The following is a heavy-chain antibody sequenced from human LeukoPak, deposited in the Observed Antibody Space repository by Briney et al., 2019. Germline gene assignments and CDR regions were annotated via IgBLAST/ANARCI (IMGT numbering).Heavy chain of an antibody. J-gene: IGHJ5*02. D-gene: IGHD3-10*01. CDR3: ARALPASYYGLGSYYAQFDP. CDR1: GYTFTGYY. Sequence: ASVKVSCKASGYTFTGYYMHWVRQAPGQGLEWMGWINPNSGGTNYAQKFQGRVTMTRDTSISTAYMELSRLRSDDTAVYYCARALPASYYGLGSYYAQFDPWGQGTLVTVSS. V-gene: IGHV1-2*02. CDR2: INPNSGGT.